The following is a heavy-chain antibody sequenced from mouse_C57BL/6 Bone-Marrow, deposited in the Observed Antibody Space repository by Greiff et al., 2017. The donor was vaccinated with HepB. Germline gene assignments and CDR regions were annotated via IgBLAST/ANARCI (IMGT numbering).Heavy chain of an antibody. J-gene: IGHJ1*03. D-gene: IGHD1-1*01. CDR2: IHPNSGST. Sequence: QVQLQQPGAELVKPGASVKLSCKASGYTLTSYWMHWVKQRPGQGLEWIGMIHPNSGSTNYNEKFKSKATLTVDKSSSTAYMQLSSLTSEDSAVYYCANYYGSSDLYWYFDVWGTGTTVTVSS. CDR1: GYTLTSYW. V-gene: IGHV1-64*01. CDR3: ANYYGSSDLYWYFDV.